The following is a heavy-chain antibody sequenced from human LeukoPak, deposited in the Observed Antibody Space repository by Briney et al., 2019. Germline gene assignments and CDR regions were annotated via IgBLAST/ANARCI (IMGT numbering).Heavy chain of an antibody. D-gene: IGHD3-22*01. Sequence: GESLKISCKGSGYSFTSYWIGWVRQMPGKGLAWMGIIYPGYSDTSYRPSFQGQVTISADKSISTAYLQWSSLKASDAAMYFCARQRSYYDSSGYFYAFDIWGQGTMVTVSS. CDR2: IYPGYSDT. V-gene: IGHV5-51*01. CDR1: GYSFTSYW. J-gene: IGHJ3*02. CDR3: ARQRSYYDSSGYFYAFDI.